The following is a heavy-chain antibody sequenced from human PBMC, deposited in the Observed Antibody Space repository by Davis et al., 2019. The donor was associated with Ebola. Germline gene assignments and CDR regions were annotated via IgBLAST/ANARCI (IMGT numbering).Heavy chain of an antibody. CDR3: AKDPLATPGYGMDV. J-gene: IGHJ6*02. D-gene: IGHD3-10*01. CDR2: ISGDGGST. CDR1: GFTFDDYA. Sequence: GESLKISCAASGFTFDDYAMHWVRQAPGKGLEWVSLISGDGGSTYYADSVKGRFTISRDNSKNSLYLQMNSLRTEDTALYYCAKDPLATPGYGMDVWGQGTTVTVSS. V-gene: IGHV3-43*02.